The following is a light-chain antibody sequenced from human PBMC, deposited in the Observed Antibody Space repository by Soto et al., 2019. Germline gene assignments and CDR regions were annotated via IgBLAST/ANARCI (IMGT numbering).Light chain of an antibody. CDR2: RAS. CDR1: QIINTW. CDR3: QQYETYSGT. J-gene: IGKJ3*01. Sequence: DIQMTQAPSSLSASVGDRVTITCRASQIINTWLAWYQQKPGKAPKLVIYRASNLVNGVPSRFSGSGSGTEFTLTISCLQPDDFSIYYCQQYETYSGTFGPGTKVDL. V-gene: IGKV1-5*03.